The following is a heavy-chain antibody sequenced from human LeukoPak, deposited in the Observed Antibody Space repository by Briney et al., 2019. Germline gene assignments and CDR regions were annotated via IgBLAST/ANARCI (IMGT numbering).Heavy chain of an antibody. Sequence: ATVKLSCKVSGYTFTDYYMHWVQQAPGKGLEWLGLVDPEDGETIYAEKFQGRVTITADTSTDTAYMELSSLRSEDTAVYYCATAVITSLDYWGQGTLVTVSS. J-gene: IGHJ4*02. CDR1: GYTFTDYY. CDR2: VDPEDGET. CDR3: ATAVITSLDY. D-gene: IGHD3-22*01. V-gene: IGHV1-69-2*01.